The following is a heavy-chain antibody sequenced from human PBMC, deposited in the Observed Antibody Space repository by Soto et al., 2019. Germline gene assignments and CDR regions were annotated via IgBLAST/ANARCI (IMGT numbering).Heavy chain of an antibody. V-gene: IGHV3-74*01. D-gene: IGHD4-17*01. CDR3: ARGKAVGGHGDYDY. CDR1: GFTFSNYW. J-gene: IGHJ4*02. Sequence: EVQLVESGGGLVQPGGSLRLSCAASGFTFSNYWMHWVRQAPGKGLVWVSRIKSDESSTNYADSVKGRFTISRDNAKNTLYLQMNSLRAEDAAVHYCARGKAVGGHGDYDYWGQGTLVTVSS. CDR2: IKSDESST.